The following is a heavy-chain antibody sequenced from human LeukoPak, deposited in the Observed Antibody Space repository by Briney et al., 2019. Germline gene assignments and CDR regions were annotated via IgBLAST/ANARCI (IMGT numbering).Heavy chain of an antibody. Sequence: PGGSLRLSCAASGFTFSSYWMNWVRQAPGKGLEWVANIKQDGSEKYYVDSVKGRFTISRDNAKNSLYLQMNSLRAEDTAVYYCARDGGLNYYGMDVWGQGTTVTVSS. CDR2: IKQDGSEK. V-gene: IGHV3-7*01. J-gene: IGHJ6*02. CDR1: GFTFSSYW. CDR3: ARDGGLNYYGMDV. D-gene: IGHD3-16*01.